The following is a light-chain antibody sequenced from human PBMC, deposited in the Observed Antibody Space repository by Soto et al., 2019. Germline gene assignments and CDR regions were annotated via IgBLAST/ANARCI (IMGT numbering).Light chain of an antibody. J-gene: IGKJ1*01. V-gene: IGKV1-5*03. CDR2: KAF. CDR1: QSISIW. CDR3: QQYSNYTPRT. Sequence: DIQVTQSTSTLSASVEARVTITCRASQSISIWLAWYQQKPGKAPKILIYKAFSLESGVPSRFSGSGSGTEFTLTISSLQPDDFATYYCQQYSNYTPRTFGQGTKVDIK.